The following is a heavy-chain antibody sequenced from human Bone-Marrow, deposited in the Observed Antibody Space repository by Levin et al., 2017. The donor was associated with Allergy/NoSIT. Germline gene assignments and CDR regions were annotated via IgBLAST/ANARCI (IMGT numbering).Heavy chain of an antibody. J-gene: IGHJ4*02. V-gene: IGHV1-8*01. Sequence: GESLKISCKASGYTFTTYEINWVRQTPGQGLEWMGWMNPNSGNTGYSEKFQGRLIMTRNTSMNTAYMELSSLISADTAVYYCARGDLSEDYFDYWGQGTLIAVSS. CDR3: ARGDLSEDYFDY. CDR1: GYTFTTYE. CDR2: MNPNSGNT. D-gene: IGHD2/OR15-2a*01.